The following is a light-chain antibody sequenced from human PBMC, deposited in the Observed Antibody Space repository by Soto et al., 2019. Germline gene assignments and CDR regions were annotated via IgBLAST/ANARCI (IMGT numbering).Light chain of an antibody. J-gene: IGLJ1*01. CDR1: SSDVGGFNY. CDR3: SSYATSPTAIVV. V-gene: IGLV2-14*01. Sequence: QSALTQPASVSGSLGQSITLSCTGSSSDVGGFNYVSWYQHHSGQAPKLIIHEVSNRPSGVSSRFTGSKSASTASLIISGLQAEDEADYYCSSYATSPTAIVVFGPGTKLTVL. CDR2: EVS.